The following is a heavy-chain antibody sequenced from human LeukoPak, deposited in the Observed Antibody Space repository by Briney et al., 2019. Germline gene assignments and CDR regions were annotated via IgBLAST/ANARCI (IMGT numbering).Heavy chain of an antibody. J-gene: IGHJ6*02. CDR1: GFXFSSYG. CDR3: AKAGRIGSSWYYYYYYYGMDV. V-gene: IGHV3-30*18. CDR2: ISYDGSNK. D-gene: IGHD6-13*01. Sequence: GGSLRLSCGASGFXFSSYGMHWVRQAPGKGLEWVADISYDGSNKYYADSVKGRSTIPRDNSKNTLSLQMNSLRAEDTAVYYCAKAGRIGSSWYYYYYYYGMDVWGQGTTVTVSS.